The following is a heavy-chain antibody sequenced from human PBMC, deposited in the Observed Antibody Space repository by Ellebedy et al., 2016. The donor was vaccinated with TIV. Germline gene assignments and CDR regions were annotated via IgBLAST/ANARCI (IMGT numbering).Heavy chain of an antibody. CDR1: GGSISSYY. V-gene: IGHV4-59*12. CDR3: ARGNIIAARRFDY. Sequence: SETLSLTCTVSGGSISSYYWSWIRQPPGKGLEWIGYIYYSGSTNYNPSLKSRVTISVDTSKNQFSLKLSSVTAADTAVYYRARGNIIAARRFDYWGQGTLVTVSS. J-gene: IGHJ4*02. CDR2: IYYSGST. D-gene: IGHD6-6*01.